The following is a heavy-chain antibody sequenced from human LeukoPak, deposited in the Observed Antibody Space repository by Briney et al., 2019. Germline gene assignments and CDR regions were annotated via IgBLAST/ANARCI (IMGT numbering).Heavy chain of an antibody. CDR1: GFTFRHYY. D-gene: IGHD6-13*01. Sequence: GWSLRLSCAASGFTFRHYYVSWIRQPPGKGLEWISYISGSGSSTFYADSVRGRFTISRDNAKNSLYLQMNSLGAEDTAVYYCARQIAALSLDYWGQGTLVTVSS. CDR3: ARQIAALSLDY. J-gene: IGHJ4*02. V-gene: IGHV3-11*01. CDR2: ISGSGSST.